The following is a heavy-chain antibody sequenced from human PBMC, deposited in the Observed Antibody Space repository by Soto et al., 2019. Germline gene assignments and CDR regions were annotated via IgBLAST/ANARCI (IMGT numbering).Heavy chain of an antibody. D-gene: IGHD3-9*01. CDR3: ARLTPTPLLRYFDWADYYYGMDV. CDR1: GGSISSGGYY. J-gene: IGHJ6*02. CDR2: ICHSGST. V-gene: IGHV4-30-2*01. Sequence: TLSLTYTVSGGSISSGGYYWSWIRQHPGKGLEWIGYICHSGSTYYNPSLKSRVTISVDRSKNQFSLKLSSVTAADTAVYYCARLTPTPLLRYFDWADYYYGMDVWGQGTTVTVSS.